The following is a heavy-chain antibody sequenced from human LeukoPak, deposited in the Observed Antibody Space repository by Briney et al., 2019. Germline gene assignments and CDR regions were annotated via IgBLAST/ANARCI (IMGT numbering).Heavy chain of an antibody. CDR3: ARAWYSSSWYLSRVNWFDP. Sequence: GASVKVSCKASGYTFTGYYMHWVRQAPGQGLEWMGWINPNSGGTNYAQKFQGRVTMTRDTSISTAYMELSRLRSDDTAVYYCARAWYSSSWYLSRVNWFDPWGQGTLVTVSS. V-gene: IGHV1-2*02. J-gene: IGHJ5*02. CDR1: GYTFTGYY. CDR2: INPNSGGT. D-gene: IGHD6-13*01.